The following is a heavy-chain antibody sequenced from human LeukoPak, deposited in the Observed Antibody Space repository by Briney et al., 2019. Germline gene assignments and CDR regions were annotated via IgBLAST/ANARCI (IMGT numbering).Heavy chain of an antibody. CDR2: ISGSGGST. J-gene: IGHJ6*02. CDR3: AKGYSPLYYYYGMDV. CDR1: GFTFSSYA. V-gene: IGHV3-23*01. D-gene: IGHD2-21*01. Sequence: PGGSLRLSCAASGFTFSSYAMSWVRQAPGKGLEWVSAISGSGGSTYYADSVKGRFTISRDNSKNTLCLQMNSLRAEDTAVYYCAKGYSPLYYYYGMDVWGQGTTVTVSS.